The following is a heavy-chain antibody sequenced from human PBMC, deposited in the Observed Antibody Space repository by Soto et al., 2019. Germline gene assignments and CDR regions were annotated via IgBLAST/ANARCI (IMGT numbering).Heavy chain of an antibody. V-gene: IGHV3-23*01. CDR2: ISFSGTNT. J-gene: IGHJ4*02. CDR1: GFTFSSYA. CDR3: AKVGSGSYSAHS. Sequence: EVQLLESGGGLVQPGGSLRLSCAASGFTFSSYAMSWVRQAPGKGLEWVSTISFSGTNTHYADSVKGQFTISRDNSKNTLYRQMNSLRGEDTAVYYCAKVGSGSYSAHSWGQGTLVTVSS. D-gene: IGHD3-10*01.